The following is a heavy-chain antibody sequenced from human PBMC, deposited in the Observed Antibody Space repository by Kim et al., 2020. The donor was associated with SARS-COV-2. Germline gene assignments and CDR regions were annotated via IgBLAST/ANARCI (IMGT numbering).Heavy chain of an antibody. Sequence: SETLSLTCTVSGGSISIYYWSWIRRPPGKGLEWIGYIYDSGTTSYNPSLKSRVTISADMSKNQFSLRLTSVTAADTAIYYCARDRELGFWGQGTLVTVSS. J-gene: IGHJ4*02. CDR1: GGSISIYY. D-gene: IGHD7-27*01. V-gene: IGHV4-59*01. CDR3: ARDRELGF. CDR2: IYDSGTT.